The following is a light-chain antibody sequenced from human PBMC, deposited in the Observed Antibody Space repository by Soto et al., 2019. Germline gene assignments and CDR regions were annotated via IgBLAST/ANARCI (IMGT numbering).Light chain of an antibody. Sequence: LTQPASVSGSPGQSITISCTGTSSDVGSYNLVSWYQQHPGKAPKLMIYEVSKRPSGVSNRFSGSKSGNTASLTISGLQAEDEADYYCCSYAGSSAYVFGTGTKVTVL. J-gene: IGLJ1*01. CDR1: SSDVGSYNL. CDR3: CSYAGSSAYV. V-gene: IGLV2-23*02. CDR2: EVS.